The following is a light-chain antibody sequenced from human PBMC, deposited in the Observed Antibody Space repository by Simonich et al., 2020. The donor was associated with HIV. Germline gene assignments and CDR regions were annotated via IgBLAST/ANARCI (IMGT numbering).Light chain of an antibody. CDR1: KSISSW. V-gene: IGKV1-5*03. CDR2: KAS. CDR3: QQYYSTPRT. J-gene: IGKJ1*01. Sequence: DIQMTQSPFTLSASVGDRVTITCRASKSISSWLAWYQQKPGKAPSLLIYKASSLESGVPSRFRGSGSGTDFTLTISSLQAEDVAVYYCQQYYSTPRTFGQGTKVEIK.